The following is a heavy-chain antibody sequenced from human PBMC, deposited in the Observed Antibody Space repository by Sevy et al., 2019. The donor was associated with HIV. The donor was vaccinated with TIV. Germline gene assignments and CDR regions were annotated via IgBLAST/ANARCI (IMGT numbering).Heavy chain of an antibody. CDR3: ASGQAPYTEPSSFDY. D-gene: IGHD2-2*02. CDR1: GYPFTIFY. J-gene: IGHJ4*02. Sequence: ASVKVSCKASGYPFTIFYINWVRQAPGQGLEWMGWIAAYNGNTNYAHKLQDRLTMTTDTSTTTAYMELRSLTSDDTALYYCASGQAPYTEPSSFDYWAQGTLVTVS. V-gene: IGHV1-18*01. CDR2: IAAYNGNT.